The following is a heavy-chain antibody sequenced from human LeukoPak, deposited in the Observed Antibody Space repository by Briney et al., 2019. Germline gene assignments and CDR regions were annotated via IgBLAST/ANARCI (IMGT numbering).Heavy chain of an antibody. D-gene: IGHD3-10*01. V-gene: IGHV3-48*03. CDR2: ITSSGTNM. CDR3: ARDYYASGSYNSWASDI. J-gene: IGHJ3*02. Sequence: PGGSLRLSCTASGFTLSSYKMKWVRQAPGKGLEWVSYITSSGTNMYYADSVKGLFTISRDNAKNSLYLQMNSLRAEDTGVYYCARDYYASGSYNSWASDIWGQGTMVTVS. CDR1: GFTLSSYK.